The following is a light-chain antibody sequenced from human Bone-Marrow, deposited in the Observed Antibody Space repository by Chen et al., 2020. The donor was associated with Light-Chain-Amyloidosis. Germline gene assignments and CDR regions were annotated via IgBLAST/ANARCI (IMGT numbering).Light chain of an antibody. V-gene: IGLV3-21*02. J-gene: IGLJ3*02. CDR1: NIGSPS. CDR2: EDS. Sequence: SYVLTQPSSVSVAPGQTATIVCGGNNIGSPSVHWYQQPPGQAPLLFVYEDSDRPSGTPERLSGSNSGNTATLTISRVEAGDEADYYCQVWDRSSDRPVFGGGTKLTVL. CDR3: QVWDRSSDRPV.